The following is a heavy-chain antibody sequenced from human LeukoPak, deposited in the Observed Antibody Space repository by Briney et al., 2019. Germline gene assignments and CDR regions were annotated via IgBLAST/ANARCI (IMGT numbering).Heavy chain of an antibody. Sequence: GGSLRLSCAASGFTFTNSWMAWVRQAPGKGLEWVANIKQDGSTNHYADSLKGRFTISRDNPKNSLYLQMNNLRADDTAVYYCTKDTDGSLDYWGQGILVTVAP. D-gene: IGHD1-26*01. CDR1: GFTFTNSW. J-gene: IGHJ4*02. CDR2: IKQDGSTN. V-gene: IGHV3-7*01. CDR3: TKDTDGSLDY.